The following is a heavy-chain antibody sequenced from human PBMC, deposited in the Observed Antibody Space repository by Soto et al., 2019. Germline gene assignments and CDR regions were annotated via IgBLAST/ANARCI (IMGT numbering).Heavy chain of an antibody. CDR1: GFTFDDYA. CDR2: ISWNSGSI. CDR3: AKDMGPAVAPLYYFDY. D-gene: IGHD6-19*01. V-gene: IGHV3-9*01. J-gene: IGHJ4*02. Sequence: EVQLVESGGGLVQPGRSLRLSCAASGFTFDDYAMHWVRQAPGKCLVWVSGISWNSGSIGYADSVKGRFTICRDNAKNSLYLQMNSLSAEDTALYYCAKDMGPAVAPLYYFDYWVQGTLVTVSS.